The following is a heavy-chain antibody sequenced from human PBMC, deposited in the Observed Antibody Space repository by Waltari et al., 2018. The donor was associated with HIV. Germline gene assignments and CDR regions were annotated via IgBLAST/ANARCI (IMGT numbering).Heavy chain of an antibody. CDR3: ARVVFDSSGPYGFDI. CDR1: GGSISSAGSY. J-gene: IGHJ3*02. D-gene: IGHD3-22*01. V-gene: IGHV4-61*02. CDR2: IYTSGST. Sequence: QVQLQESGPGLVKPSQTLSLTCTVSGGSISSAGSYWRWTRQPAGKGLEWIGRIYTSGSTYYNPSRKSRVTISADTSRNQFSLKLSSVTAADTAVYYCARVVFDSSGPYGFDIWGQGTLVTVSS.